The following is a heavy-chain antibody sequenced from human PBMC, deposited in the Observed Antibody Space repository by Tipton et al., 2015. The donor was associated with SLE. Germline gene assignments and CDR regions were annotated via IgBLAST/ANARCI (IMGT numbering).Heavy chain of an antibody. D-gene: IGHD3-3*01. CDR1: GGSISSYY. CDR3: ARSDFGVGTFDY. V-gene: IGHV4-59*07. J-gene: IGHJ4*02. Sequence: TLSLTCTVSGGSISSYYWSWIRQPPGKGLEWIGYIYYSGSTNYNPSLKSRVTISVDTSKNQFSLKLSSATAADTAVYYCARSDFGVGTFDYWGQGTLVTVSS. CDR2: IYYSGST.